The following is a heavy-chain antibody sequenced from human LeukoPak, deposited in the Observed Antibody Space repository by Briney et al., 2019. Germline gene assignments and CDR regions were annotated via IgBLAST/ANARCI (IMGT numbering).Heavy chain of an antibody. CDR2: MNQDGSAK. V-gene: IGHV3-7*01. CDR3: ATYTHWVAGDV. Sequence: GGSLRLSCAASGFTFSDSWMSWVRQAPRKGLEWVANMNQDGSAKGYVDSVKGRFTISRDNARNSLYLQMSSLRPEDTAVYYCATYTHWVAGDVWGQGTTVTVSS. J-gene: IGHJ6*02. CDR1: GFTFSDSW. D-gene: IGHD3-16*01.